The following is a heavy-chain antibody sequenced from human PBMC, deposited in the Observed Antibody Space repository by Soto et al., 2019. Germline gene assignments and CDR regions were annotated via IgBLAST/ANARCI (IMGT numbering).Heavy chain of an antibody. Sequence: GGSLGLSCTASGFPFSSYAMSWVRQAPGKGLEWVSAISGSGGNTYYADSVKGRFTISRDNSKNTLYLQMNSLRAEDTAVYYCAKSITARPFDYWGQGALVTVSS. V-gene: IGHV3-23*01. CDR3: AKSITARPFDY. J-gene: IGHJ4*02. CDR2: ISGSGGNT. D-gene: IGHD6-6*01. CDR1: GFPFSSYA.